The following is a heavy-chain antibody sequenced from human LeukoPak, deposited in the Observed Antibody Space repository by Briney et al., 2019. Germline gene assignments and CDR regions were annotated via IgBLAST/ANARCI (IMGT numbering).Heavy chain of an antibody. CDR3: ARHEGNDYGDYFDY. J-gene: IGHJ4*02. V-gene: IGHV4-59*01. D-gene: IGHD4-17*01. CDR1: GGSISSYY. CDR2: IYYGGST. Sequence: SETLSLTCTVSGGSISSYYWSWIRQPPGKGLEWIGYIYYGGSTNYNPSLKSRVTISVDTSKNQFSLKLSSVTAADTAVYYCARHEGNDYGDYFDYWGQGILVTVSS.